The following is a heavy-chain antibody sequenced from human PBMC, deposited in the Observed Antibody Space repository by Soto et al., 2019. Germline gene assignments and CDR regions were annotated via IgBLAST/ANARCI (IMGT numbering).Heavy chain of an antibody. CDR3: ARAGRAGGSCYTLVGLRYGMDV. D-gene: IGHD2-15*01. CDR1: GFTFSSYA. CDR2: ISYDGNNK. V-gene: IGHV3-30-3*01. J-gene: IGHJ6*02. Sequence: QVQLVESGGGVVQPGRSLRLSCAASGFTFSSYAMYWVRQAPCKGLEWMTVISYDGNNKYYADSVKGRFTISRDNSKNTLYLQINSLRAEDTAVYYCARAGRAGGSCYTLVGLRYGMDVWGQGTTVTVSS.